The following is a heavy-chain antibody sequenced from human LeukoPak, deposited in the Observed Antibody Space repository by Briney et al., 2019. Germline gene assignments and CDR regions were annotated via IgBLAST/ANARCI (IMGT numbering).Heavy chain of an antibody. CDR1: GYSISSGYY. J-gene: IGHJ3*02. CDR3: ARDRGLLIQQSIAALDAFDI. V-gene: IGHV4-38-2*02. CDR2: IYYSGST. Sequence: SETLSLTCAVSGYSISSGYYWGWIRQPPGKGLEWIGYIYYSGSTYYNPSLKSRVTISVDTSKNQFSLKLSSVTAADTAVYYCARDRGLLIQQSIAALDAFDIWGQGTMVTVSS. D-gene: IGHD6-6*01.